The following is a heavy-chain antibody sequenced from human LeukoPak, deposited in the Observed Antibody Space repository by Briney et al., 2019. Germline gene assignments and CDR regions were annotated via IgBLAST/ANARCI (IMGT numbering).Heavy chain of an antibody. J-gene: IGHJ4*02. D-gene: IGHD3-22*01. CDR3: ASIVVITAFFDY. CDR2: IYYSGST. Sequence: SETLSLTCTVSGVSISSSSYYWGWIRQPPGKGLEWIGTIYYSGSTYYNPSLKSRVTIAVDTSKNQFSLKLSSVTAADTAVYYCASIVVITAFFDYWGQGTLVTVSS. CDR1: GVSISSSSYY. V-gene: IGHV4-39*07.